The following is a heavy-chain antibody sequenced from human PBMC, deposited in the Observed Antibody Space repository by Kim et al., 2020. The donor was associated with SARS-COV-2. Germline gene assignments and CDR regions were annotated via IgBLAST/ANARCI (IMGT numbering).Heavy chain of an antibody. V-gene: IGHV3-48*02. D-gene: IGHD3-9*01. Sequence: YAASVKGRFTISRDNAKNSLYLKMNSLRDEDTAVYYCARDILTGYYSDDYWGQGTLVTVSS. CDR3: ARDILTGYYSDDY. J-gene: IGHJ4*02.